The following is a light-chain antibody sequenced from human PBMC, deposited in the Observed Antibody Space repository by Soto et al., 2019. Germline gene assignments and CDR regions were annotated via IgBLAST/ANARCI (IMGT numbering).Light chain of an antibody. CDR2: GTS. CDR3: QQTYTTPRA. Sequence: DIQMTQSPSSLSASVGDRVTITCRTSQNISSYLNWYQQKPGKAPKLLIYGTSSLQSGVPSRFSGSGSGTDFTLTISSLQPEDFATYYCQQTYTTPRAFGRGTRVDIK. CDR1: QNISSY. J-gene: IGKJ1*01. V-gene: IGKV1-39*01.